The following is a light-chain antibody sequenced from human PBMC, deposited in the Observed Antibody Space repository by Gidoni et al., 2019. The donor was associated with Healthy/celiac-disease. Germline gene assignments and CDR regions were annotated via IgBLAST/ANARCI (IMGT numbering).Light chain of an antibody. V-gene: IGKV1-5*03. J-gene: IGKJ1*01. Sequence: DIQMTQSPSTLSASVGDRVTITCRASQSISSWLAWYQQTPGKAPKLLIYKASSLESGVPSRFSGSGSGTEFTLTISILQPDDFATYYCQQYNSYPWTFGQGTKVEIK. CDR2: KAS. CDR3: QQYNSYPWT. CDR1: QSISSW.